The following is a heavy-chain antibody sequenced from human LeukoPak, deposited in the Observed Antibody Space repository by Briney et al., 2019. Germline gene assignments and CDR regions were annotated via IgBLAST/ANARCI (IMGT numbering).Heavy chain of an antibody. D-gene: IGHD3-22*01. J-gene: IGHJ3*02. CDR2: INSRSSSI. CDR1: GFTFSTYS. CDR3: ARDQGRITMIVVPDAFDI. V-gene: IGHV3-48*04. Sequence: PGGSLRLSCEASGFTFSTYSMNWVRQAPGKGLEWVSYINSRSSSIDYADSVKGRFTISRDNAKNSLYLQMNSLRAEDTAVYYCARDQGRITMIVVPDAFDIWGQGTMVTVSS.